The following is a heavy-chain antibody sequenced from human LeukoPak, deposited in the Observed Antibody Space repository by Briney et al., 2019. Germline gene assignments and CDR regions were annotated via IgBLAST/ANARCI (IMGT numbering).Heavy chain of an antibody. Sequence: GGSLRLSCAASGFTFSSYAMHWLRQAPGKGLEGVAIISYDGSNKYYADSVKGRFTISRDNSKNTLYLQMNSLRAEDTAVYYCARGPGGAVSPTMGNWFDPWGQGTLVTVSS. V-gene: IGHV3-30*04. CDR1: GFTFSSYA. D-gene: IGHD3-16*01. CDR2: ISYDGSNK. CDR3: ARGPGGAVSPTMGNWFDP. J-gene: IGHJ5*02.